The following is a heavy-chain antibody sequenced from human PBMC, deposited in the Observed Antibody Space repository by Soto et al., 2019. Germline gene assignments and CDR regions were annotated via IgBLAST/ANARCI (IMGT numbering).Heavy chain of an antibody. V-gene: IGHV3-21*06. CDR2: ISSTTNYI. Sequence: GGSLRLSCAASGFTFTRYSMNWVRQAPGKGLEWVSSISSTTNYIYYGDSMKGRFTISRDNGKNSLYLEIHSLRAEDTAVYYCARDLYGMDVWGQGTTVTVSS. CDR1: GFTFTRYS. J-gene: IGHJ6*02. CDR3: ARDLYGMDV.